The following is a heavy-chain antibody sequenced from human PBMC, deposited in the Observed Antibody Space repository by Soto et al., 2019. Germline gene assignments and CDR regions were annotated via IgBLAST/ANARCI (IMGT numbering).Heavy chain of an antibody. Sequence: ESGGGVVQPGRSLRLSCAASGLTLSNYAMHWVRQAPGKGLEWVAVISYDGSNRYYADSVKGRFTISRDNSKNTLYLQMNRLRAEDTAVYYCARVTQAVAADYWGQGTLVTVSS. D-gene: IGHD6-19*01. V-gene: IGHV3-30-3*01. CDR3: ARVTQAVAADY. CDR2: ISYDGSNR. J-gene: IGHJ4*02. CDR1: GLTLSNYA.